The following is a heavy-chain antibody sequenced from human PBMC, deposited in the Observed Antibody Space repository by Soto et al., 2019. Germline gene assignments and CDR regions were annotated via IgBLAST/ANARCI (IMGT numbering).Heavy chain of an antibody. J-gene: IGHJ6*02. V-gene: IGHV1-8*01. D-gene: IGHD5-18*01. CDR2: MNPNSGNT. CDR3: ARDLIVGYSYGHGMDV. Sequence: ASVKVSCKASGYTFTSYDINWVRQATGQGLEWMGWMNPNSGNTGYAQKFQGRVTITRDTSASTAYMELSSLRSEDTAVYYCARDLIVGYSYGHGMDVWGQGTTVTVSS. CDR1: GYTFTSYD.